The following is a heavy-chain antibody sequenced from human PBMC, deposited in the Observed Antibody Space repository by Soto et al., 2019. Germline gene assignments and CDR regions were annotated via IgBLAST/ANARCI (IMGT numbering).Heavy chain of an antibody. D-gene: IGHD6-13*01. Sequence: SETLSLTCTVSGDSVSSRYYYWGWIRQPPGKGLEWIGSIFYSGSTYYNPSLKSRVTISVDTSKNQFSLKLSSVTAADTAVYYCARRGSSRQIYHYGMDVWGQGTTVTVSS. CDR1: GDSVSSRYYY. J-gene: IGHJ6*02. CDR2: IFYSGST. CDR3: ARRGSSRQIYHYGMDV. V-gene: IGHV4-39*01.